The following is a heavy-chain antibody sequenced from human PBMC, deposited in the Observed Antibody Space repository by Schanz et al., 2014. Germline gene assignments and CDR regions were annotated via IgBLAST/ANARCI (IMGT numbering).Heavy chain of an antibody. CDR3: ATIGVNDYWRFGLDL. V-gene: IGHV1-69*04. D-gene: IGHD3-16*01. CDR1: GDTLSSYG. J-gene: IGHJ6*02. Sequence: QVQLVQSGSEVKKPGSSVTVSCTASGDTLSSYGISWVRQAPGQGLEWMGRIIPNLGSANYAQKFLGRVTITADKSTSTAYMELKSLRSADTAVYYCATIGVNDYWRFGLDLWGQGTTVTVSS. CDR2: IIPNLGSA.